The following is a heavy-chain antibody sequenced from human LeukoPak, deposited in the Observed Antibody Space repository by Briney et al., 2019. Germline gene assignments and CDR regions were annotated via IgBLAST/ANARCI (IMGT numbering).Heavy chain of an antibody. V-gene: IGHV4-59*08. CDR2: IYYSGST. CDR1: GGSISGYY. D-gene: IGHD6-6*01. Sequence: SETLSLTCTVSGGSISGYYWSWIRQPPGKGLEWIGYIYYSGSTNYNPSLKSRLTISIDTSENQFSLKLSSVTAADTAVYYCAREYSSSSGRRAFDIWGQGTMDTVSS. CDR3: AREYSSSSGRRAFDI. J-gene: IGHJ3*02.